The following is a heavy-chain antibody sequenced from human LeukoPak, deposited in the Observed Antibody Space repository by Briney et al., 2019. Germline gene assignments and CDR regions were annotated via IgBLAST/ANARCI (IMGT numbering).Heavy chain of an antibody. D-gene: IGHD6-19*01. V-gene: IGHV1-69*13. CDR3: AREGVVAGYYFDY. CDR1: GGTFSSYA. J-gene: IGHJ4*02. Sequence: SVTVSCKASGGTFSSYAISWVRQAPGQGLEWMGGIIPIFGTANYAQKFQGRVTITADESTSTAYMELSSLRSEDTAVYYCAREGVVAGYYFDYWGQGTLVTVSS. CDR2: IIPIFGTA.